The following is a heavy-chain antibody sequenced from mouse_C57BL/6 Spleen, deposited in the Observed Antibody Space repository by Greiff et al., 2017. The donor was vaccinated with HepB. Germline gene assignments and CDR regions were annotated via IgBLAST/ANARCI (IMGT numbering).Heavy chain of an antibody. CDR3: DAGTHFDG. CDR2: IDPANGNT. Sequence: VQLKESVAELVRPGASVKLSCTASGFNFNNTYMHWVKQRPEQGLEWIGRIDPANGNTKYAPKFQGKATITADTSSNTAYLQRSSLTSADSAIYYCDAGTHFDGWGKGTTLTVSS. D-gene: IGHD4-1*01. V-gene: IGHV14-3*01. J-gene: IGHJ2*01. CDR1: GFNFNNTY.